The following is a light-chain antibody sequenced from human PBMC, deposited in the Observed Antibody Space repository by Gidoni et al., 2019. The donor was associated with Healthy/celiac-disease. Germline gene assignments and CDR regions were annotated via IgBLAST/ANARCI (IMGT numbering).Light chain of an antibody. CDR1: SRDVGGYNY. CDR3: SSYTSSSTLV. J-gene: IGLJ1*01. CDR2: DVS. Sequence: QSALTQPASVSGSPGQSITIPCTGTSRDVGGYNYVSWYQQHPGKAPNLMIYDVSNRPSGVSNRFSGSKSGNTASLTISGLQAEDEADYYCSSYTSSSTLVFGTGTKITVL. V-gene: IGLV2-14*03.